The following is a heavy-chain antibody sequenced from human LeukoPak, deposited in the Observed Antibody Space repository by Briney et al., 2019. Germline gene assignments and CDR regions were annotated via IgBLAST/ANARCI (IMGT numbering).Heavy chain of an antibody. Sequence: ASVKVSCKASGYTFTGYYMHWVRQAPGQGLEWMGWINPNSGGTNYAQKFQGRVTMTRDTSISTAYMELSRLRSDDTAVYYCAYYDFWSGRKGFDPWGQGTLVTVSS. D-gene: IGHD3-3*01. V-gene: IGHV1-2*02. CDR1: GYTFTGYY. CDR2: INPNSGGT. J-gene: IGHJ5*02. CDR3: AYYDFWSGRKGFDP.